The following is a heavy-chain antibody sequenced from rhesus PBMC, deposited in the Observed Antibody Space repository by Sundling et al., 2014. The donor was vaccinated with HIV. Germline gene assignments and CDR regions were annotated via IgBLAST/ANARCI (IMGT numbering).Heavy chain of an antibody. D-gene: IGHD3-3*01. Sequence: QVQLQESGPGLVKPSETLSLTCAVSGGSINSGSSYWSWIRQPPGKGLEWIGYITYSGSTSYSPSLKSRLTISRDTSKNQFSLKLRSVTAADTAVYYCARDQRYNIGTGYYMHGLDSWGQGVVVTVSS. CDR2: ITYSGST. CDR1: GGSINSGSSY. CDR3: ARDQRYNIGTGYYMHGLDS. V-gene: IGHV4-122*02. J-gene: IGHJ6*01.